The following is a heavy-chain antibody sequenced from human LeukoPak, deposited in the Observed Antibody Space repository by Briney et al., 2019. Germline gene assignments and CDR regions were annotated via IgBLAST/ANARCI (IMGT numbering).Heavy chain of an antibody. V-gene: IGHV4-59*02. D-gene: IGHD1-26*01. CDR2: IYYSGST. CDR3: ARAVSGSYSDYYYYYMDV. Sequence: SETLSLTCNVSGGSVSDYYWSWIRQPPGKGLEWIGYIYYSGSTNYNPSLKSRVTISVDTSKNQFSLKLSSVTAADTAVYYCARAVSGSYSDYYYYYMDVWGKGTTVTVSS. J-gene: IGHJ6*03. CDR1: GGSVSDYY.